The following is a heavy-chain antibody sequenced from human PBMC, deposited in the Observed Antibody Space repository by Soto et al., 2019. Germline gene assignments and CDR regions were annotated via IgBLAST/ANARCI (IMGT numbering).Heavy chain of an antibody. V-gene: IGHV3-23*01. D-gene: IGHD6-6*01. Sequence: PGGSLRLSCAASGFTFSSYAMSWVRQAPGKGLEWFSGISDSGGSTYHADSVKGRFTISRDNSKNTLYLQMNSLRAEDTAVYYYAKGSAPFRPYYFDYWGQGTLVTVSS. CDR3: AKGSAPFRPYYFDY. CDR2: ISDSGGST. CDR1: GFTFSSYA. J-gene: IGHJ4*02.